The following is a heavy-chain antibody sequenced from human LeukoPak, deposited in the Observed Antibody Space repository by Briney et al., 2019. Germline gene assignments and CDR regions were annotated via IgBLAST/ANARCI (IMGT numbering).Heavy chain of an antibody. CDR3: APLPDCSSTSCG. CDR2: ISGSGGST. Sequence: GGSLRLSCAASGFTFSSCAMSWVRQAPGKGLEWVSAISGSGGSTYYADSVKDRLTISRDNSKNTLYLQMNSLRAEDTAVYYCAPLPDCSSTSCGWGKGTTVTVSS. J-gene: IGHJ6*04. CDR1: GFTFSSCA. V-gene: IGHV3-23*01. D-gene: IGHD2-2*01.